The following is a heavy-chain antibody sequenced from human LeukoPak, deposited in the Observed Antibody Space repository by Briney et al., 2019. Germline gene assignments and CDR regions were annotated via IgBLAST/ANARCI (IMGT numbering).Heavy chain of an antibody. J-gene: IGHJ6*02. CDR2: IYYSGST. D-gene: IGHD2-15*01. CDR3: AREEYCSGGSCRGYYYYGMDV. Sequence: PSETLSLTCTVSGGSISSYYWSWIRKPPGKGLEWIGYIYYSGSTNYNPSLKSRVTISVDTSKNQFSLKLSSVTAADTAVYYCAREEYCSGGSCRGYYYYGMDVWGQGTTVTVSS. CDR1: GGSISSYY. V-gene: IGHV4-59*01.